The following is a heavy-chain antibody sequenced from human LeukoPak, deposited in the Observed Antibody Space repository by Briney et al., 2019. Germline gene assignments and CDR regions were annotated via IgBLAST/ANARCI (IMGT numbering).Heavy chain of an antibody. V-gene: IGHV3-30*02. Sequence: PGRSLRLSCAASGFTFSSYGMHWVRQAPGKGLEWVAFIRSDGTNEFYADSVRGRLTISRDNSKNTLYVEMNSLTTEDTAVYYCVKEGEGAFDLWGQGTMVTVSS. CDR1: GFTFSSYG. J-gene: IGHJ3*01. CDR2: IRSDGTNE. CDR3: VKEGEGAFDL.